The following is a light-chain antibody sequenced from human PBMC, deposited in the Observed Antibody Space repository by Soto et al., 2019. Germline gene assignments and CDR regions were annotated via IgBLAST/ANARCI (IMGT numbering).Light chain of an antibody. CDR2: EVS. CDR3: CSYAGSSTQSYV. CDR1: NSDVGSYNL. J-gene: IGLJ1*01. V-gene: IGLV2-23*02. Sequence: QSVLTQPASVSGSPGQSITISCTGTNSDVGSYNLVSWYQQHPGKAPKVIIYEVSERPSGVSDRFSGSKSSNTASLMISGLQAEDEADYYCCSYAGSSTQSYVFGSGTKVTVL.